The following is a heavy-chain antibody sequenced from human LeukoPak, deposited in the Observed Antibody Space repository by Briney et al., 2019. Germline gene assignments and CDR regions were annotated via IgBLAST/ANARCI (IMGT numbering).Heavy chain of an antibody. V-gene: IGHV1-8*01. CDR1: GYTYTNFD. CDR3: ARPTSRPSNYYSMDV. Sequence: GASVKVSCKASGYTYTNFDLNWVRQAPGQGLEWVGWINPNNGNADYAQRFQGRVTMTRDTAISTVYMELSSLTYEDSAAYYCARPTSRPSNYYSMDVWGKGTTVIVSS. D-gene: IGHD6-13*01. CDR2: INPNNGNA. J-gene: IGHJ6*03.